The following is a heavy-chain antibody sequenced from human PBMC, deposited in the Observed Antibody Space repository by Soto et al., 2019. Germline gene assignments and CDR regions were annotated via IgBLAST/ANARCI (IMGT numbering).Heavy chain of an antibody. D-gene: IGHD3-16*01. J-gene: IGHJ4*02. V-gene: IGHV3-21*01. CDR2: ISSSSSYI. Sequence: EVQLVESGGGLVKPGGSLRLSCAASGFTFSSYSMNWVRQAPGKGLEWVSSISSSSSYIYYADSVKGRFTISRDNAKNSLYLQMNSRRAEDTAVYYCARDSAVGGGYWGQGTLVTVSS. CDR3: ARDSAVGGGY. CDR1: GFTFSSYS.